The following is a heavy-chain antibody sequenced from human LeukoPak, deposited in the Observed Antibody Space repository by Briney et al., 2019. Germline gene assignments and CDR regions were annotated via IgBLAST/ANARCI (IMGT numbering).Heavy chain of an antibody. CDR2: IKSKTDGGTT. CDR1: GFTFSNAW. D-gene: IGHD3-22*01. Sequence: PGGSLRLSCAASGFTFSNAWMSWVRQAPGKGLEWVGRIKSKTDGGTTDYAAPVKGRFTISRDDSKNTLYLQINSLKTEDTAVYYCTTDRPQYYYDSSGYYPFDYWGQGTLVTVSS. J-gene: IGHJ4*02. CDR3: TTDRPQYYYDSSGYYPFDY. V-gene: IGHV3-15*01.